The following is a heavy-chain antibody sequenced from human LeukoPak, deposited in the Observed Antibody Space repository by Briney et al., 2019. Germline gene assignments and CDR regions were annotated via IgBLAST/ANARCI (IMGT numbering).Heavy chain of an antibody. Sequence: ASVKVSCKASGGTFSSYAISWVRQAPGQGLEWMGRIIPIFGTANYAQKFQGRVTITTDESTSTAYMELSSLRSEDTAVYYCARDCRDGYNFEYFDNWGQGTLVTVSS. J-gene: IGHJ4*02. CDR2: IIPIFGTA. CDR1: GGTFSSYA. D-gene: IGHD5-24*01. CDR3: ARDCRDGYNFEYFDN. V-gene: IGHV1-69*05.